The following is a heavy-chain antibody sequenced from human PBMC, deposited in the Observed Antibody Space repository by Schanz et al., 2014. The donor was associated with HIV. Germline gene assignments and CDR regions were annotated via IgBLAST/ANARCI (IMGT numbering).Heavy chain of an antibody. Sequence: QVQLVQSGAEVKKPGSSVKVSCKASEGTLSSNAISWVRQAPGQGLEWMGWISPYNGYTDYAQKLQGRVTLTTDTPTTTAYMDLRSLRSDDTAVYHCARRESDGALDVWGPGTTVIVSS. J-gene: IGHJ6*02. CDR2: ISPYNGYT. CDR3: ARRESDGALDV. D-gene: IGHD2-21*02. CDR1: EGTLSSNA. V-gene: IGHV1-18*01.